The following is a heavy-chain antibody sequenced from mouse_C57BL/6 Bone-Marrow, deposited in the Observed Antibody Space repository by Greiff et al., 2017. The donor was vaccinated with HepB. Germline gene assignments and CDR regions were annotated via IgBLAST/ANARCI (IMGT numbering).Heavy chain of an antibody. J-gene: IGHJ3*01. CDR3: ARSGDGYSFAY. V-gene: IGHV1-19*01. CDR2: INPYNGGT. CDR1: GYTFTDYY. Sequence: EVQLQQSGPVLVKPGASVKMSCKASGYTFTDYYMNWVKQSHGKSLEWIGVINPYNGGTSYNQKFKGKATLTVDKSSSTAYMDLNSLTSEDSAVYYCARSGDGYSFAYWGQGTLVTVSA. D-gene: IGHD2-3*01.